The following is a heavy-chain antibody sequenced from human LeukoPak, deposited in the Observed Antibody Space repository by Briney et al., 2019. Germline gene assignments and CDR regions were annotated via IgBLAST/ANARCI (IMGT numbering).Heavy chain of an antibody. J-gene: IGHJ4*02. CDR3: TKARSASSSSCYNY. V-gene: IGHV3-23*01. D-gene: IGHD2-2*02. CDR2: ISGSDTST. CDR1: AFTFSNYS. Sequence: GGSLRLSCAASAFTFSNYSMTWVRQAPGKGLEWVSSISGSDTSTYYADSVKGRFTISRDNSKNTLELQMDSMRAEDTAVYYCTKARSASSSSCYNYWGQGILVTVSS.